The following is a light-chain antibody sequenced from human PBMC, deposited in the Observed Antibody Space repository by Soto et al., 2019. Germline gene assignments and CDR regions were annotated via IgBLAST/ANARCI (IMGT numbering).Light chain of an antibody. V-gene: IGLV1-40*01. Sequence: QSVLTQPPSVSGAPGQRVTISCTGSSSNIGAGHAVHWYQQLPGTAPKLLIHSNNNRPSGVPDRFSGSKSGTSASLDIAGLHGDDEADYYCQSYDPNRTTALFGGGTQLTVL. J-gene: IGLJ2*01. CDR1: SSNIGAGHA. CDR2: SNN. CDR3: QSYDPNRTTAL.